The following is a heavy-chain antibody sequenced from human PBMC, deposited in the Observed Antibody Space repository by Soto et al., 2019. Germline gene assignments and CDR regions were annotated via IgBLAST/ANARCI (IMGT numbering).Heavy chain of an antibody. D-gene: IGHD5-12*01. CDR3: ARDKDRLQLGGNYCYILDV. CDR2: VNPIVSMA. Sequence: SVKVSCKASGDTFNFYSINWVRQAPGLGLEWMGGVNPIVSMANYAQKFQGRVTMTADESTSTAYMELSSLRSEDTAVYYCARDKDRLQLGGNYCYILDVWGQGTMVTVSS. V-gene: IGHV1-69*10. CDR1: GDTFNFYS. J-gene: IGHJ6*02.